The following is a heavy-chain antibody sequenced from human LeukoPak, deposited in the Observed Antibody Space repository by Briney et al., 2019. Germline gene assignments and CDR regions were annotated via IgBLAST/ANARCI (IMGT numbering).Heavy chain of an antibody. J-gene: IGHJ3*02. CDR2: IGTAGDT. D-gene: IGHD3-10*01. Sequence: PGGSLRLSCAASGFTFSSYDMHWVRLGTGKGLEWVSAIGTAGDTYYPGSVKGRFTTSRENAKNSLYLQMNSLRVGDTAVYYCARGRGWGTFDIWGQGTMVTVSS. CDR3: ARGRGWGTFDI. V-gene: IGHV3-13*04. CDR1: GFTFSSYD.